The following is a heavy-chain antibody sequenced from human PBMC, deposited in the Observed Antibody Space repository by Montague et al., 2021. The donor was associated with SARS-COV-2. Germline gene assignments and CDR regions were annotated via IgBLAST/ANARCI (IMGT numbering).Heavy chain of an antibody. CDR1: GDSNSYFY. D-gene: IGHD6-13*01. CDR3: ARDVVAAPGTFDY. Sequence: SETLSLTCTVSGDSNSYFYWSWIRQPAGKGLEWIGRVSASGSTNYNPSLNSRVTMSVDTSKKQFSLRLSPVTAADTAVYYCARDVVAAPGTFDYWGQGTLVTVSS. CDR2: VSASGST. J-gene: IGHJ4*02. V-gene: IGHV4-4*07.